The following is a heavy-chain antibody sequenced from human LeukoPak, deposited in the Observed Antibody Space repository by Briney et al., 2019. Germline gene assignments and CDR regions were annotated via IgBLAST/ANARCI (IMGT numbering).Heavy chain of an antibody. D-gene: IGHD5-12*01. V-gene: IGHV4-39*01. CDR2: IYYSGNT. CDR3: ARRTYSGYYYYFDF. J-gene: IGHJ4*02. Sequence: SETLSLTCNVSGGSISSSGYYWDWLRQPPGKGLEWIGSIYYSGNTDYNPSLKSRITISVSTSKNQFSLNVTSVTAADTAVYYCARRTYSGYYYYFDFWGQGTLVTVSS. CDR1: GGSISSSGYY.